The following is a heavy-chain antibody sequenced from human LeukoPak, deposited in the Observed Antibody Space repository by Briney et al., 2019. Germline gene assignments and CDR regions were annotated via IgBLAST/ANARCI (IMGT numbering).Heavy chain of an antibody. J-gene: IGHJ4*02. V-gene: IGHV3-30*02. CDR1: GFTFSSYG. Sequence: GGSLRLSCAASGFTFSSYGMHWVRQAPGKGLEWVAFIRYDGSNKYYADSVKGRFTISRDNSKNTLHLQMNSLRAEDTAVYYCAKGGFAAAYYFDYWGQGTLVTVSS. CDR2: IRYDGSNK. CDR3: AKGGFAAAYYFDY. D-gene: IGHD6-13*01.